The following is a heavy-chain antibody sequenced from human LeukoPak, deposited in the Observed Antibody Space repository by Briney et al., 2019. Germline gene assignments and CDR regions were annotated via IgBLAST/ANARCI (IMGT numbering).Heavy chain of an antibody. CDR1: GFTFDDYG. CDR3: AREQGMVRGSWFDP. V-gene: IGHV3-20*04. CDR2: INWNGGST. J-gene: IGHJ5*02. Sequence: GGSLRLSCAASGFTFDDYGMGWVRQAPGKGLEWVSGINWNGGSTGYADSVKGRFTISRDNAKNSLYLQMNSLRAEDAALYYCAREQGMVRGSWFDPWGQGTLVTVSS. D-gene: IGHD3-10*01.